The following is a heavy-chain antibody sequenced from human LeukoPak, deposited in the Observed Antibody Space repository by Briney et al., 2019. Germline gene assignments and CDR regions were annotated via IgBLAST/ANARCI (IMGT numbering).Heavy chain of an antibody. J-gene: IGHJ4*02. CDR1: GGSISSSSYY. Sequence: SETLSLTCTVSGGSISSSSYYWGWIRQPPGKGLEWIGSIYYSGSTYYNPSLKSRVTISVDTSKNQFSLKLSSVTAADTAVYYCARDRRGRGGPFDYWGQGTLVTVSS. CDR2: IYYSGST. D-gene: IGHD1-26*01. V-gene: IGHV4-39*07. CDR3: ARDRRGRGGPFDY.